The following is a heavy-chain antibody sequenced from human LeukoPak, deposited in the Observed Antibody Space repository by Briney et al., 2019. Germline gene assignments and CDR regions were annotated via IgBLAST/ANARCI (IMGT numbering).Heavy chain of an antibody. Sequence: SETLSLTCTVYGGSFSDYYWTWLRQPPGKGLEWIGEINHSGRTNYNASLRSRVTISIDTSMKQFSLKLSSVTAADSAVYYCARLSSGLDAWGQGTLVTVSS. D-gene: IGHD3-22*01. CDR3: ARLSSGLDA. V-gene: IGHV4-34*01. CDR1: GGSFSDYY. CDR2: INHSGRT. J-gene: IGHJ5*02.